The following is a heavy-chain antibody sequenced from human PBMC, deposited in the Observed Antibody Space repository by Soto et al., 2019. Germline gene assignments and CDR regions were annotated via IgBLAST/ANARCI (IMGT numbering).Heavy chain of an antibody. CDR1: GFSFSDYG. V-gene: IGHV3-33*01. CDR3: ARGGKWELPLRL. Sequence: QVQLVESGGGVVRPGTSLRLSCEGSGFSFSDYGMNWVRQAPGKGLEWVAVIWYDGSVRRYADSVKGRFTISRDISKNTLYLQMNSLRVEDTAVYFCARGGKWELPLRLWGQGTLVTVSS. J-gene: IGHJ4*02. D-gene: IGHD1-26*01. CDR2: IWYDGSVR.